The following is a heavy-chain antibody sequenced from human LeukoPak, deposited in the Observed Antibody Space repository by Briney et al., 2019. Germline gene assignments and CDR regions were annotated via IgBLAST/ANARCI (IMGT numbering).Heavy chain of an antibody. CDR3: ARGERRDCSSTSCYGFDP. CDR2: INPNSGGT. J-gene: IGHJ5*02. D-gene: IGHD2-2*01. Sequence: ASVKVSCKASGGTFSSYAISWVRQAPGQGLEWMGWINPNSGGTNYAQKFQGRVTMTRDTSISTAYMELSRLRSDDTAVYYCARGERRDCSSTSCYGFDPWGQGTLVTVSS. CDR1: GGTFSSYA. V-gene: IGHV1-2*02.